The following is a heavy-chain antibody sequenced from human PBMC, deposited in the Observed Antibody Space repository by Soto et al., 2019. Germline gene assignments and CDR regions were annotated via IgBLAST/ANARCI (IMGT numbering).Heavy chain of an antibody. CDR2: ISGSGGTT. CDR3: AKTATGWFSGFDI. D-gene: IGHD6-19*01. V-gene: IGHV3-23*01. CDR1: GFTFSSYA. Sequence: EVQLLESGGGLVQPGGSLRLSCAASGFTFSSYAMSWVRQAPGKGLEWVSAISGSGGTTYYADSVKGRFTFSRDNSKNTLYLQMNSLRAEDTAVYYCAKTATGWFSGFDIWGQGTMVTVSS. J-gene: IGHJ3*02.